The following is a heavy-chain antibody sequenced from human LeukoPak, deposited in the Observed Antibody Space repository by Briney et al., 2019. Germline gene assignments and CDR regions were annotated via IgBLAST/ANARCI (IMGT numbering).Heavy chain of an antibody. D-gene: IGHD3-16*01. J-gene: IGHJ3*02. CDR1: GGSISSYY. V-gene: IGHV4-59*01. Sequence: SETLSLTCTVSGGSISSYYWSWIRQPPGKGLEWIGYIYYSGSTNYNASLKSRVTISVDTSKNQFSLKLSSVTAADTAVYYCAREGGVAFDIWGQGTMVTVSS. CDR2: IYYSGST. CDR3: AREGGVAFDI.